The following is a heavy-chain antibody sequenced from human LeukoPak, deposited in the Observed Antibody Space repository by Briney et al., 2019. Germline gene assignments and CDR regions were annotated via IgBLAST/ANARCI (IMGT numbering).Heavy chain of an antibody. CDR2: IYHSGST. D-gene: IGHD6-13*01. CDR3: ARDNVGPAAGPSYYFDY. J-gene: IGHJ4*02. V-gene: IGHV4-4*02. Sequence: SGTLSLTCAVSGGSISSSNWWSWVRQPPGKGLEWIGEIYHSGSTNYNPFLKSRVTISVDKSKNQFSLKLSSVTAADTAVYYCARDNVGPAAGPSYYFDYWGQGTLVTVSS. CDR1: GGSISSSNW.